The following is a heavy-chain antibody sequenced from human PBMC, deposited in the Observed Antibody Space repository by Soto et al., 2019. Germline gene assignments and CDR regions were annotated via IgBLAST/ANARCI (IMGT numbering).Heavy chain of an antibody. Sequence: SETLSLTCTVSGGSISNYYWNWIRQTPGKGLEWIGYIDYSGNTNYNPSLKSRVTISIDTSKNQFSLNLRSVTAADTAVYYCARGPTVTTDYWGQGTLVTVSS. D-gene: IGHD4-17*01. CDR3: ARGPTVTTDY. CDR1: GGSISNYY. V-gene: IGHV4-59*01. CDR2: IDYSGNT. J-gene: IGHJ4*02.